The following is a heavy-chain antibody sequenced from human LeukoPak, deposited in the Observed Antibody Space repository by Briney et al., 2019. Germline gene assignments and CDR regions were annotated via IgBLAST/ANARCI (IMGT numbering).Heavy chain of an antibody. CDR1: GFTVSDHY. V-gene: IGHV3-66*01. Sequence: GGSLRLSCAASGFTVSDHYMSWVRQAPGKGLEWVSTVYSGGLTYYADPVKGRFTISRDNSKNTLYLQMSSLRAEDTAVYYCVRDRWPGLGDFWGQGTTVTVSS. J-gene: IGHJ6*02. CDR2: VYSGGLT. D-gene: IGHD6-19*01. CDR3: VRDRWPGLGDF.